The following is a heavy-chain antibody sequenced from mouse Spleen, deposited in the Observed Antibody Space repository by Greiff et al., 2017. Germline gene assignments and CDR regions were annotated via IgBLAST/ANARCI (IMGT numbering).Heavy chain of an antibody. CDR1: GFNIKDYY. V-gene: IGHV14-1*01. D-gene: IGHD2-4*01. J-gene: IGHJ4*01. CDR3: TTLATMITPYAMDY. Sequence: EVQLQQSGAELVRPGASVKLSCTASGFNIKDYYMHWVKQRPEQGLEWIGRIDPEDGDTEYAPKFQGKATMTADTSSNTAYLQLSSLTSEGTAVYYCTTLATMITPYAMDYWGQGTSVTVSS. CDR2: IDPEDGDT.